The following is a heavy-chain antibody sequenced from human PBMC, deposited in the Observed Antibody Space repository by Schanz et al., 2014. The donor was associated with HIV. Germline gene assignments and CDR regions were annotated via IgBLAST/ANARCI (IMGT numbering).Heavy chain of an antibody. CDR2: IWYDGSKK. D-gene: IGHD2-15*01. CDR3: ARDMCTAGSCYYFDH. J-gene: IGHJ4*02. CDR1: GFTFSNYG. V-gene: IGHV3-33*01. Sequence: QVQLVESGGGVVQPGRSLRLSCAASGFTFSNYGIHWVRQAPGKGLEWVAIIWYDGSKKYYADSVKGRFTISRDNSENTLYLQMNSLRVEDTAVYYCARDMCTAGSCYYFDHWGQRTLVTVSS.